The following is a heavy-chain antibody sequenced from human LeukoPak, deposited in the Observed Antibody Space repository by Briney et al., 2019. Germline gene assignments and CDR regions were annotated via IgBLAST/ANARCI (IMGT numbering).Heavy chain of an antibody. CDR2: ISAYNGNT. D-gene: IGHD6-13*01. CDR3: ARETLRIAAGSFDP. Sequence: ASVKVSCKASGYTFTSYGISWVRQAPGQGLEWMGWISAYNGNTNYAQKLQGRVTMTTDTSASTAYMELRSLRSDDTAVYYCARETLRIAAGSFDPWGQGTLVTVSP. CDR1: GYTFTSYG. J-gene: IGHJ5*02. V-gene: IGHV1-18*01.